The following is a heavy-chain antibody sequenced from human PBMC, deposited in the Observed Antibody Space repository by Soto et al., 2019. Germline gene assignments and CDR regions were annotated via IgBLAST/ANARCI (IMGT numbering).Heavy chain of an antibody. Sequence: PSETLSLTCAVYGGSFSGYYWSWIRQPPGKGLEWIGEINHSGSTNYNPSLKSRVTISVDTSKNQFSLKLSSVTAADTAVYYCARAPDYGDYLFDYWGQGTLVTVSS. J-gene: IGHJ4*02. V-gene: IGHV4-34*01. D-gene: IGHD4-17*01. CDR1: GGSFSGYY. CDR3: ARAPDYGDYLFDY. CDR2: INHSGST.